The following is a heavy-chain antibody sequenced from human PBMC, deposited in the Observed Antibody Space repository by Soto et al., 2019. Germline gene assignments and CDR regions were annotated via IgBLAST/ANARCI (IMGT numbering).Heavy chain of an antibody. Sequence: PGGSLRLSCAASGFTFTRYSMNWVRQAPGKGLEWVSSISSTTNYIYYGDSMKGRFTISRDNAKNSLYLEMNSLRAEDTAVYYCAKDQAIHYDSSGTAPYWGQGTLVTVSS. J-gene: IGHJ4*02. D-gene: IGHD3-22*01. CDR3: AKDQAIHYDSSGTAPY. CDR2: ISSTTNYI. CDR1: GFTFTRYS. V-gene: IGHV3-21*04.